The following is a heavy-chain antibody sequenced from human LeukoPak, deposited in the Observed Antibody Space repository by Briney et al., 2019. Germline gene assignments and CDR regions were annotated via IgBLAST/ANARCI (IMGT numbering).Heavy chain of an antibody. Sequence: SETLSLTCTVSGGSISSSTYYWGWIRQPPGKGLEWIASIYYTGSTNYNPSLKSRVTISVDTSKNQFSLKLSSVTAADTAVYYCASPRKYGAVTTYSWFDPWGQGTLVIVSS. D-gene: IGHD4-17*01. CDR3: ASPRKYGAVTTYSWFDP. J-gene: IGHJ5*02. V-gene: IGHV4-39*01. CDR2: IYYTGST. CDR1: GGSISSSTYY.